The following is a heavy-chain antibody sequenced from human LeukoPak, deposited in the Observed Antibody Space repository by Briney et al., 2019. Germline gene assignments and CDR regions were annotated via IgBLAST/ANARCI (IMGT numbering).Heavy chain of an antibody. V-gene: IGHV3-30*02. D-gene: IGHD6-13*01. CDR3: AKEPLAAAAISYFDY. Sequence: GGSLRLSCVASGFTFSIYGMHWVRQAPGKGLEWVAFIRYDGSNKYYADSVKGRFTISRDNSKNTLYLQMNSLRAEDTAVYYCAKEPLAAAAISYFDYWGQGTLVTVSS. J-gene: IGHJ4*02. CDR2: IRYDGSNK. CDR1: GFTFSIYG.